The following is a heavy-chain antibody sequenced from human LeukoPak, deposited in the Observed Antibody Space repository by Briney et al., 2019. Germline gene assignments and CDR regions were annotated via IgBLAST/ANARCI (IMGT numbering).Heavy chain of an antibody. CDR1: GFTFSSYG. CDR3: AKDPLSGGYLDIGGNFDY. CDR2: ISYDGSNK. D-gene: IGHD3-10*02. Sequence: SGGSLRLSCAASGFTFSSYGMHWVRQAPGKGLERVAVISYDGSNKYYADSVKGRFTISRDNSKNTLYLQMNSLRAEDTAVYYCAKDPLSGGYLDIGGNFDYWGQGTLVTVSS. V-gene: IGHV3-30*18. J-gene: IGHJ4*02.